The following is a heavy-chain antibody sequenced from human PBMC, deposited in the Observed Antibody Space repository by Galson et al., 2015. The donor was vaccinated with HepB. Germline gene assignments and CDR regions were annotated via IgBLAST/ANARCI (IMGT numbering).Heavy chain of an antibody. V-gene: IGHV3-30*04. Sequence: SLRLSCAASGFTFSSYKMHWVRQAPGKGLEWVAVISYDGNNKYYADSVKGRFTISRDNSKNTLYLQMNSLRAEDTAVYYCARGSYDILTGYPDYYYYGMDVWGQGTTVTVSS. J-gene: IGHJ6*02. D-gene: IGHD3-9*01. CDR2: ISYDGNNK. CDR1: GFTFSSYK. CDR3: ARGSYDILTGYPDYYYYGMDV.